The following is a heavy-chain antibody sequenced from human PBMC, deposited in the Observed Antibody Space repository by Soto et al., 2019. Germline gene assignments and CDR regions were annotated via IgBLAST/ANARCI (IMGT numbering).Heavy chain of an antibody. CDR3: ASPFGVEYGMDV. Sequence: PSETLSLTCTVSGGSISSSSYYWGWIRQPPGKGLEWIGSIYYSGSTYYNPSLKSRVTISVDTSKNQFSLKLSSVTAADTAVYYCASPFGVEYGMDVWGQGTTVTVSS. CDR2: IYYSGST. CDR1: GGSISSSSYY. V-gene: IGHV4-39*01. J-gene: IGHJ6*02. D-gene: IGHD3-3*01.